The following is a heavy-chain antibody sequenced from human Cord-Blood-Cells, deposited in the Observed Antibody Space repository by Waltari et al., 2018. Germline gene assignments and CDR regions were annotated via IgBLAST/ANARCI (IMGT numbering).Heavy chain of an antibody. Sequence: QVQLVQSGDEVKKPGSSVKASCQASGGTLSRYAISWVPPAPGQGLEGVGGIIPILGTANYAQKFQGRVTITADESTSTAYMELSSLRSEDTAVYYCARDLVRGVNWFDPWGQGTLVTVSS. CDR3: ARDLVRGVNWFDP. J-gene: IGHJ5*02. CDR2: IIPILGTA. D-gene: IGHD3-10*01. V-gene: IGHV1-69*01. CDR1: GGTLSRYA.